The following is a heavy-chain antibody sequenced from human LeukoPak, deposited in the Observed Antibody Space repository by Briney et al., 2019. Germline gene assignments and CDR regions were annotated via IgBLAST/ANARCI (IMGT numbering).Heavy chain of an antibody. CDR1: GASISTHLW. Sequence: PSGTLSLTCAVSGASISTHLWWGWVRQPPGKDLEGVGEIFHAGSTNYNPSLKSRVTISLGKSRNHFSLDLRSVTAADTAIYYCIRNNYYALGTHNFDYWGHGILVTVSP. J-gene: IGHJ4*01. CDR2: IFHAGST. CDR3: IRNNYYALGTHNFDY. V-gene: IGHV4-4*02. D-gene: IGHD3-10*01.